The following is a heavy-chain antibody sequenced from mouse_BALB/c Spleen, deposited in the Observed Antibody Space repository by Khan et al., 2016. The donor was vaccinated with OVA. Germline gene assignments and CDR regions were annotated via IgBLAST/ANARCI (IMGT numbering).Heavy chain of an antibody. V-gene: IGHV5-17*02. CDR2: ISGDSNTI. CDR3: ARSYFYGYYFDQ. D-gene: IGHD1-1*01. Sequence: EVNLVESGGGLVQPGGSRKLSCAASGFTFSNFGMHWIRQAPEKGLEWVAYISGDSNTIYYADTVKGRFTISRDNPRNTLFLQMTSLRSEDTAMYYCARSYFYGYYFDQWGQGTTLTVS. J-gene: IGHJ2*01. CDR1: GFTFSNFG.